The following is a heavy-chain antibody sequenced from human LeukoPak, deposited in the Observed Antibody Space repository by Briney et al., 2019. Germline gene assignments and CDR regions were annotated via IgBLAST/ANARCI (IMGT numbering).Heavy chain of an antibody. D-gene: IGHD3-22*01. V-gene: IGHV1-69*13. CDR3: ATGKDRSGYYYSLDY. CDR2: IIPIFGP. J-gene: IGHJ4*02. CDR1: GGTFSTFP. Sequence: SVKVSCKASGGTFSTFPISWVRQAPGQGLEWIGGIIPIFGPNYAQKFQGRATISADLATATAYMELSSLTSEDTSVYYCATGKDRSGYYYSLDYWGQGTLVAVSS.